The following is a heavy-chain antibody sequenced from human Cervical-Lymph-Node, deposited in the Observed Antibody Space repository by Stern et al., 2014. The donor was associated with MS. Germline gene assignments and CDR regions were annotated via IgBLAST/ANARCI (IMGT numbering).Heavy chain of an antibody. CDR2: ISWNSGSI. J-gene: IGHJ4*02. V-gene: IGHV3-9*01. CDR3: AKAQDSSGYPPDY. D-gene: IGHD3-22*01. CDR1: GFTFDDYA. Sequence: EVQLVESGGGLVQPGRSLRLSCAASGFTFDDYAMHWVRQAPGKGLEWVSGISWNSGSIGYADSVKGRFTISRDNAKNSLYLQMNSLRAEDTALYYCAKAQDSSGYPPDYWGQGTLVTVSS.